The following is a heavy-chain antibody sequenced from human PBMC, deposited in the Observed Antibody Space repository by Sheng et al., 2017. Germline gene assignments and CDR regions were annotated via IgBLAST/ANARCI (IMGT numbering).Heavy chain of an antibody. J-gene: IGHJ6*03. CDR3: ARGRKQIYVGVASYYYMDV. D-gene: IGHD3-16*01. CDR1: GGSMSSGGYS. CDR2: IYHSGTT. Sequence: QLQLQESGSGLVKPSQTLSLTCGVSGGSMSSGGYSWSWIRQPPGKGLEWIGYIYHSGTTYYNPSLKSRVTISVDRSKNQFSLKLSSVTAADTAVYYCARGRKQIYVGVASYYYMDVWGQGTTVTVSS. V-gene: IGHV4-30-2*01.